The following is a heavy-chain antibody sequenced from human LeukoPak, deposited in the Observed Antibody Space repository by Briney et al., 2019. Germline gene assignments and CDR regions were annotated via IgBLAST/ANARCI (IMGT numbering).Heavy chain of an antibody. CDR1: GFTFSSYG. Sequence: GGSLRLSCAASGFTFSSYGMHWVRQAPGKGLEWVAVISYDGSNKYYADSVKGRFTISRDNSKNTLYLQVNSLRAEDTAVYYCAKLSAVSGSSWFDAFDIWGQGTMVTVSS. J-gene: IGHJ3*02. CDR2: ISYDGSNK. D-gene: IGHD6-13*01. V-gene: IGHV3-30*18. CDR3: AKLSAVSGSSWFDAFDI.